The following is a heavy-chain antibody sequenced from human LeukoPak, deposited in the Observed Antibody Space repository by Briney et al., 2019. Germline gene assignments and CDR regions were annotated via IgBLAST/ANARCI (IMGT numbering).Heavy chain of an antibody. CDR1: GFRFDDYA. D-gene: IGHD4-17*01. V-gene: IGHV3-9*01. CDR2: ISWNSGSI. CDR3: ARDPRMTTVTTGIGY. Sequence: GGSLRLSCAASGFRFDDYAMHWVRQAPGKGLEWVSGISWNSGSIGYADSVKGRFTISRDNAKNSLYLQMNSLRAEDTAVYYCARDPRMTTVTTGIGYWGQGTLVTVSS. J-gene: IGHJ4*02.